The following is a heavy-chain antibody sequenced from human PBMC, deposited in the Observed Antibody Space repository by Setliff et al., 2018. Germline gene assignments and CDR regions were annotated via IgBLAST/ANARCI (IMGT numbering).Heavy chain of an antibody. V-gene: IGHV3-48*04. CDR1: GFTFSSYS. J-gene: IGHJ4*01. Sequence: GGSLRLSCAASGFTFSSYSMNWVRQAPGKGLEWVSYISSSSSTIYYADSVKGRFTISRDNAKNSLYLQMNSLRAEDTAVYYCARDQALDTMIVVVISTGFDYWG. CDR3: ARDQALDTMIVVVISTGFDY. D-gene: IGHD3-22*01. CDR2: ISSSSSTI.